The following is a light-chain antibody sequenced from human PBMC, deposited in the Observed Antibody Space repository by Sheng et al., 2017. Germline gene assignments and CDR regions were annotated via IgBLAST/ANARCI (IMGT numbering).Light chain of an antibody. Sequence: QSVLTQPPSASGTPGQRVTISCSGSSSNIGSNYVYWYQQLPGTAPKLLIYGNSNRPSGVPDRFSGSKSGTSASLAITGLQAEDEANYYCQSYDSSLSGSVFGGGTNLTVL. CDR1: SSNIGSNY. J-gene: IGLJ2*01. V-gene: IGLV1-40*01. CDR3: QSYDSSLSGSV. CDR2: GNS.